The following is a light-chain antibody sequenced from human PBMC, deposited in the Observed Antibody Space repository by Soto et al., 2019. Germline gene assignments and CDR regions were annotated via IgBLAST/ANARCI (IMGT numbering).Light chain of an antibody. CDR2: WAS. Sequence: DIVMTQSPDSLAVSLGERATINCKSSQSILYTSNNRSYLAWYQQKPGQSPKLLIYWASTRETGVPDRFSGSGSGTDFTFTISSLQPEDIATYYCQQYDNLPITFGQGTRLEIK. CDR1: QSILYTSNNRSY. CDR3: QQYDNLPIT. J-gene: IGKJ5*01. V-gene: IGKV4-1*01.